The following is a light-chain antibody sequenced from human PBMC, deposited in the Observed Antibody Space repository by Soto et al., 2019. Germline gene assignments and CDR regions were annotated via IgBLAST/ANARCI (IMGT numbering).Light chain of an antibody. V-gene: IGKV3-15*01. CDR2: GAS. J-gene: IGKJ1*01. CDR3: QQYNTGLLT. CDR1: LNVATN. Sequence: TVMTQSPATLSMSPGDRAALSCRASLNVATNMAWYQQKPGQAPRLLIYGASIRATGVPARFTGSGSGTEFTLTINNLQSEDFAVYYCQQYNTGLLTFGRGTRVEV.